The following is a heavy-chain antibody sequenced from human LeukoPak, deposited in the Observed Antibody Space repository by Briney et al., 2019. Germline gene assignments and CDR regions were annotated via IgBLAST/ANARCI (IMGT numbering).Heavy chain of an antibody. D-gene: IGHD3-22*01. J-gene: IGHJ5*02. CDR3: ARDLGQYYDTSDNWFDP. Sequence: GGSLRLSCAASGFTFSNAWMSWVRQAPGKGLEWVSSISSSSNYIYYADSVKGRFTSSRDNVKNSLYLQMNSLRAEDTAVYYCARDLGQYYDTSDNWFDPWGQGTLVTVSS. CDR2: ISSSSNYI. V-gene: IGHV3-21*01. CDR1: GFTFSNAW.